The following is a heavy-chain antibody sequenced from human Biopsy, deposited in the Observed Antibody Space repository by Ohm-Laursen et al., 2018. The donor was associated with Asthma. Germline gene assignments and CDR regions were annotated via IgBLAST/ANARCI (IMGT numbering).Heavy chain of an antibody. CDR1: GGSMTPTSHY. CDR2: ISYGGKT. J-gene: IGHJ6*02. CDR3: ARRITIFGVVQKDHGMDA. D-gene: IGHD3-3*01. V-gene: IGHV4-39*01. Sequence: GTLSLTCPVSGGSMTPTSHYWGWIRQAPGKGLEWIGYISYGGKTSYNPSLKNRVTISRDTSKNQFSLGLTSVTAADTAVYFCARRITIFGVVQKDHGMDAWGQGTTVIVSS.